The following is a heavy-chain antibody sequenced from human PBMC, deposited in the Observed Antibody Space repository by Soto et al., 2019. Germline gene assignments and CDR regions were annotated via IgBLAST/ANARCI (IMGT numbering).Heavy chain of an antibody. J-gene: IGHJ6*01. V-gene: IGHV1-69*01. CDR1: GGTLSDYA. Sequence: QVQLVQSGAEVKTPGSSVKVSRKASGGTLSDYAISWVRQAPGQGLEWMGGIMPTVDSANYAQNFQGRLTISADESTSTANLELSSLRSDDTAVYYCAVAAVREIMAQESSGMAVW. CDR2: IMPTVDSA. CDR3: AVAAVREIMAQESSGMAV. D-gene: IGHD3-10*01.